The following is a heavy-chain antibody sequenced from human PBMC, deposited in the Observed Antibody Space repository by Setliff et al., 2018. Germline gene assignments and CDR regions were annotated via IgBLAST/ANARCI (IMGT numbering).Heavy chain of an antibody. CDR1: GGSVSDSTYY. D-gene: IGHD3-3*01. V-gene: IGHV4-39*07. CDR2: IYYSGST. Sequence: SETLSLTCTVSGGSVSDSTYYWGWVRQPPGKGLEWIGSIYYSGSTYYNPSLRSRVTISLDTSKNQFSLSLSSVTAADTAVYYCARMSGFQYMDVWGKGTTVTVSS. J-gene: IGHJ6*03. CDR3: ARMSGFQYMDV.